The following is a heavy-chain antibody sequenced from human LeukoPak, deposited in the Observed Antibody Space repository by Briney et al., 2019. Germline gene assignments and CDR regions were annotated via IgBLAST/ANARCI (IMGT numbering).Heavy chain of an antibody. Sequence: SVKVSCKTSGGTFSRFAISWVRQAPGQGLEWMGGIIPIFGPANYAQKFQGRVTITADESTSTAYMELSSLRSGDTAVYYCAVRYCSGGSCYSGHDYWGQGTLVTVSS. D-gene: IGHD2-15*01. V-gene: IGHV1-69*13. J-gene: IGHJ4*02. CDR2: IIPIFGPA. CDR3: AVRYCSGGSCYSGHDY. CDR1: GGTFSRFA.